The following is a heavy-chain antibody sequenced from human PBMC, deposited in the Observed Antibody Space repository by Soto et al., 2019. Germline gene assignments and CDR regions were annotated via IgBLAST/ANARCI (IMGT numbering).Heavy chain of an antibody. D-gene: IGHD3-22*01. Sequence: GSLRLSCAASGFNFSSYAMNWVRQAPGKGLEWVSAISGSAATTHFADSVKGRFTISRDNSKNTLYLQMNSLRAEDTAVYYCARDRSYYKRGGSYPPPYWGQGTLVPVSS. V-gene: IGHV3-23*01. CDR2: ISGSAATT. CDR1: GFNFSSYA. J-gene: IGHJ4*02. CDR3: ARDRSYYKRGGSYPPPY.